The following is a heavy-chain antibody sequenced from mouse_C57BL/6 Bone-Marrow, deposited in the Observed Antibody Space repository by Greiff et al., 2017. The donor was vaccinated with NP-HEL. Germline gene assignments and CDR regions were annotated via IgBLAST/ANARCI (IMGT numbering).Heavy chain of an antibody. Sequence: QVHVKQSGAELVRPGSSVKLSCKASGYTFTSYWMDWVKQRPGQGLEWIGNIYPSDSETHYNQKFKDKATLTVDKSSSTAYMQLSSLTSEDSAVYYCARRFYYAMDYWGQGTSVTVSS. J-gene: IGHJ4*01. V-gene: IGHV1-61*01. CDR2: IYPSDSET. CDR1: GYTFTSYW. CDR3: ARRFYYAMDY.